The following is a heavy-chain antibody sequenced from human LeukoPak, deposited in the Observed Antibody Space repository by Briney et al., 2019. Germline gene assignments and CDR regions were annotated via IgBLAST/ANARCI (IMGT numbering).Heavy chain of an antibody. J-gene: IGHJ4*02. CDR2: INPSGGST. CDR1: GYTFTSYY. V-gene: IGHV1-46*01. Sequence: ASVKVSCKASGYTFTSYYMHWVRQPPAQGLESMGIINPSGGSTSYAQKFQGRVTMTRDMSTSTVYMELSSLRSEETAVYYCARDLERDCSGGSCYSRVYFDYWGQGTLVTVSS. D-gene: IGHD2-15*01. CDR3: ARDLERDCSGGSCYSRVYFDY.